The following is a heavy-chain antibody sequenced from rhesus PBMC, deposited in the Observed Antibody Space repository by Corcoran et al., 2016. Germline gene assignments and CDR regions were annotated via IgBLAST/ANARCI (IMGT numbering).Heavy chain of an antibody. CDR3: AGEFSTTDY. CDR2: INSAGSST. V-gene: IGHV3-14*01. CDR1: GFTFSSYW. J-gene: IGHJ4*01. Sequence: EVQLVESGGGLAKPGGSLSLSCAASGFTFSSYWRHWVRQAPGKGLEWVSGINSAGSSTYYGDSVKGRFTISRENAKNTLYLQMDGLRPEDTAVYYCAGEFSTTDYWGQGVLVTVSS. D-gene: IGHD2-15*01.